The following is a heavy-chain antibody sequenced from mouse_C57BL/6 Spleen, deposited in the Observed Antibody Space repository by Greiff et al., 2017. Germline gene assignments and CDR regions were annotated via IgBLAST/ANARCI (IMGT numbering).Heavy chain of an antibody. D-gene: IGHD2-1*01. CDR3: ARSGIYYGNYRAFAY. V-gene: IGHV1-55*01. CDR2: IYPGSGST. CDR1: GYTFTSYW. Sequence: QVLLQQPGAELVKPGASVKMSCKASGYTFTSYWITWVKQRPGQGLEWIGEIYPGSGSTNYNEKLKSKATLTVDTSSSTAYMQLSSLTSEDSAVYYCARSGIYYGNYRAFAYWGQGTLVTVSA. J-gene: IGHJ3*01.